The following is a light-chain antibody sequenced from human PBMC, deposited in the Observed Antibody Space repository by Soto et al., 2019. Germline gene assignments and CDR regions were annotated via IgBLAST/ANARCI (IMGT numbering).Light chain of an antibody. CDR3: HQFDSSLT. CDR1: QSVSSSF. J-gene: IGKJ1*01. Sequence: EIGLTQSPGTLSLSPGDRATLSCRASQSVSSSFLAWYQQKPGQAPRLLIYGTSSRATGIPDRFSGSGAGTDFTLTSNRLEPEDVAGYYCHQFDSSLTFGQGTTVEIK. V-gene: IGKV3-20*01. CDR2: GTS.